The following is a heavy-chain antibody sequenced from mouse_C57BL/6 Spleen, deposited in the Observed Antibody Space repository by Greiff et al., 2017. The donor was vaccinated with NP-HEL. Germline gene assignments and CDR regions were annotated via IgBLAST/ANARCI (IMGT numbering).Heavy chain of an antibody. Sequence: QVQLKESGAELVKPGASVKLSCKASGYTFTEYTIHWVKQRSGQGLEWMGWVYPGSGSIKYNEKFKDKATLTAAKSSSTVYMELSRLTSEDSAVYFCARHEGTTVVAEYYFDYWGQGTTLTVSS. CDR3: ARHEGTTVVAEYYFDY. CDR1: GYTFTEYT. V-gene: IGHV1-62-2*01. D-gene: IGHD1-1*01. J-gene: IGHJ2*01. CDR2: VYPGSGSI.